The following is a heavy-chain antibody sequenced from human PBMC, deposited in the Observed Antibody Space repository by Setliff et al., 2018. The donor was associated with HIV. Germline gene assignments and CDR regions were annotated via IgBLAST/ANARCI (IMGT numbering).Heavy chain of an antibody. CDR2: IIPIVTIA. D-gene: IGHD4-17*01. V-gene: IGHV1-69*02. CDR3: ARAYRPMGYGDRFDY. CDR1: GGSFTSYT. Sequence: SVKVSCKASGGSFTSYTFSWVRQAPGQGLEWMGRIIPIVTIAHYAEQFVGRVTITADKSTSTAYMELSSLRSEDTAVYYCARAYRPMGYGDRFDYWGQGTLVTVSS. J-gene: IGHJ4*02.